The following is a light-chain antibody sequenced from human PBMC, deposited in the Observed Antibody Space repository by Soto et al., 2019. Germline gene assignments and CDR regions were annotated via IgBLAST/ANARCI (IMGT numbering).Light chain of an antibody. V-gene: IGLV1-44*01. CDR1: SSNIGSNT. CDR3: AAWDDSLNGYV. CDR2: GNN. J-gene: IGLJ1*01. Sequence: QSVLTQPTSASGTPGQRVTISCSGSSSNIGSNTVNWYQQLPGTAPKLLIYGNNERPSGVPDRFSGSKSGTSASLAISGLQSEDEADYYCAAWDDSLNGYVFGTGTKVTVL.